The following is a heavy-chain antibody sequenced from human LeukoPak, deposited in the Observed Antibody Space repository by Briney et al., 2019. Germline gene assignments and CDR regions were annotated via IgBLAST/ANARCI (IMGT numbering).Heavy chain of an antibody. V-gene: IGHV1-2*06. CDR2: INPNSGGT. CDR3: ARIDYDFWSGSPVY. D-gene: IGHD3-3*01. CDR1: GYTFTCYY. Sequence: GASVKVSCKASGYTFTCYYMHWVRQAPGQGLEWMGRINPNSGGTNYAQKFQGRVTMTRDTSISTAYMELSRLRSDDTAVYYCARIDYDFWSGSPVYWGQGTLVTVSS. J-gene: IGHJ4*02.